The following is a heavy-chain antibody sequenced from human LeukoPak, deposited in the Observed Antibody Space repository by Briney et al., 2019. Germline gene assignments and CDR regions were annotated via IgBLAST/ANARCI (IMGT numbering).Heavy chain of an antibody. Sequence: GGSLRLSCAASGFTFDDYAMHWVRQAPGKGLERVSGISWNSGSIGYADSVKGRFTISRDNAKNSLYLQMNSLRAEDTAVYYCAKNPRYTAGYYDSSGFYFDYWGQGTLVTVSS. CDR2: ISWNSGSI. CDR1: GFTFDDYA. J-gene: IGHJ4*02. D-gene: IGHD3-22*01. V-gene: IGHV3-9*01. CDR3: AKNPRYTAGYYDSSGFYFDY.